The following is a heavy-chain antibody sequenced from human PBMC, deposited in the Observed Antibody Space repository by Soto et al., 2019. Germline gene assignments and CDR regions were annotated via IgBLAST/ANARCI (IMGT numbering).Heavy chain of an antibody. CDR3: AALGRVAARPSPFDY. CDR2: INHSGST. J-gene: IGHJ4*02. D-gene: IGHD6-6*01. Sequence: SETLSLTCAVYDGSFSGYYWSWIRQPPGKGLEWIGEINHSGSTNYNPSLKSRVTISVDTSKNQFSLKLSSVTAADTAVYYCAALGRVAARPSPFDYWGQGTLVTSPQ. V-gene: IGHV4-34*01. CDR1: DGSFSGYY.